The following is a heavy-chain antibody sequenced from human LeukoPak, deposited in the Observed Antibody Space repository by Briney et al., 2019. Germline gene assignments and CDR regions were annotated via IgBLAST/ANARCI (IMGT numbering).Heavy chain of an antibody. CDR3: ARAPNWFDL. J-gene: IGHJ5*02. CDR2: VYNSGRI. CDR1: GGSISSSH. V-gene: IGHV4-4*07. Sequence: SETLSLTCAVSGGSISSSHWSWIRQSAGKRLKWIGRVYNSGRITSNPSLASRVTLSLDTSKNQLSLILTSVTAADTAVYYCARAPNWFDLWGQGTLVTVSS.